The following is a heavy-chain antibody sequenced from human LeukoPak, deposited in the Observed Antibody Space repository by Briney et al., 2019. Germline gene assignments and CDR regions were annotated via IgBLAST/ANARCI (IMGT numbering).Heavy chain of an antibody. J-gene: IGHJ4*02. CDR3: VTAPTRTYSVY. CDR2: ISGSGGST. Sequence: GGSLRLSCAASGFTFSSYAMSWVRQAPGKGLEWVSAISGSGGSTYYADSVKGRFTISRDNSKNTLYLQMNSLRAEDTAVYYCVTAPTRTYSVYWGQGTLVTVSS. D-gene: IGHD2-15*01. CDR1: GFTFSSYA. V-gene: IGHV3-23*01.